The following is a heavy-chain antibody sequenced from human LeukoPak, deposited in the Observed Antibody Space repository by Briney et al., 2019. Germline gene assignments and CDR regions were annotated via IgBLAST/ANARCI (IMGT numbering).Heavy chain of an antibody. Sequence: KTGGSLRLSXAASGFTFSSYSMNWVRQAPGKGLEWVSSISSSSSYIYYADSVKGRFTISRDNAKNSLYLQMNSLRAEDTAVYYCARLSDSSGEFDYWGQGTLVTVSS. CDR3: ARLSDSSGEFDY. D-gene: IGHD3-22*01. J-gene: IGHJ4*02. V-gene: IGHV3-21*01. CDR1: GFTFSSYS. CDR2: ISSSSSYI.